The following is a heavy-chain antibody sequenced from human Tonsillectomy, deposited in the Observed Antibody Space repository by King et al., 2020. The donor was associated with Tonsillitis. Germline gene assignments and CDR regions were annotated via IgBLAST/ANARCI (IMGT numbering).Heavy chain of an antibody. CDR2: ISGTGGDT. CDR3: AKDLPDGSGWYRDFFDY. Sequence: DVQLVESGGDLVQPGGSLRLSCAASGFTSSSFAMSWVRQAPGKGLEWVSTISGTGGDTYYAASVKGRFTISRDNSKNTLSLQMNSLRAEDTAVYYCAKDLPDGSGWYRDFFDYWGQGTLVTVSS. V-gene: IGHV3-23*04. J-gene: IGHJ4*02. D-gene: IGHD6-19*01. CDR1: GFTSSSFA.